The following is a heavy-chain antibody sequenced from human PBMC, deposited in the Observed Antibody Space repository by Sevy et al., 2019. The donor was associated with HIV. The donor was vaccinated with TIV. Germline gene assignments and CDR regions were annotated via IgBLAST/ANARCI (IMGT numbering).Heavy chain of an antibody. J-gene: IGHJ4*02. CDR3: ARARYNYGSFYFDY. CDR2: ISRGGTII. Sequence: GALRLFCAASGFTFSDSYIRRVRQAPGKGLEGGSYISRGGTIIYYADSVKGRFTISRDNAKNSLYLQMNSLRAEDTAVYYCARARYNYGSFYFDYWGQGTLVTVSS. D-gene: IGHD5-18*01. CDR1: GFTFSDSY. V-gene: IGHV3-11*01.